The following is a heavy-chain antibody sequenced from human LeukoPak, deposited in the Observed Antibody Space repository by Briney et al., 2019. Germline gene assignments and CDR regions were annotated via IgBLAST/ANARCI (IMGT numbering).Heavy chain of an antibody. D-gene: IGHD6-6*01. V-gene: IGHV4-59*01. CDR2: IYYSGST. Sequence: SETLSLTCTVSGGSISSYYWSWIRQPPGKGLEWIGYIYYSGSTNYNPSLKSRVTISVDMSKNQFSLKLSSVTAADTAVYYCARVRVAARPYWYFDLWGRGTLVTVSS. J-gene: IGHJ2*01. CDR3: ARVRVAARPYWYFDL. CDR1: GGSISSYY.